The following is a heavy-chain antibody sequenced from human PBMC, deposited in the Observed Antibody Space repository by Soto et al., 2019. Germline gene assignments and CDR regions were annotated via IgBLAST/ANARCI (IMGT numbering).Heavy chain of an antibody. CDR2: ITGNGVGT. J-gene: IGHJ6*02. CDR3: AKDWSCSSTSCYFTTYTTHMDV. Sequence: EGQLWQSGGGLVQPGGSLRLSCAVSGFTFRMYAISWVRQSPGKGLEWVSAITGNGVGTYYADSVKGRFTISRDTSRETVYLEMNNLRAEDTAVYYCAKDWSCSSTSCYFTTYTTHMDVWGQGTKVIVSS. D-gene: IGHD2-2*01. CDR1: GFTFRMYA. V-gene: IGHV3-23*01.